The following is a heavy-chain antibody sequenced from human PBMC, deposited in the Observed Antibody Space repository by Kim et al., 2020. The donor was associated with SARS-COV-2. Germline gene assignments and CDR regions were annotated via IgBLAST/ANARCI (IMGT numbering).Heavy chain of an antibody. J-gene: IGHJ4*02. V-gene: IGHV3-11*06. CDR1: GFTFSDYY. Sequence: GGSLRLSCAASGFTFSDYYMSWIRQAPGKGLEWVSYISSSSSYTNYADSVKGRFTISRDNAKNSLYLQMNSLRAEDTAVYYCASTYCGGDCRPFDYWGQGTLVTVSS. D-gene: IGHD2-21*01. CDR2: ISSSSSYT. CDR3: ASTYCGGDCRPFDY.